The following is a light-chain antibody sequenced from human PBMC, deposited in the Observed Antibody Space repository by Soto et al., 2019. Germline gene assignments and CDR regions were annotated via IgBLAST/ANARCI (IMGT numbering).Light chain of an antibody. CDR3: QQYHEWPLS. V-gene: IGKV3D-15*01. Sequence: EIVMTQSPATLSVSPGERATLSCRASQSVSSYLAWYQQNPGQAPRLLIYDASNRATGIPARFSGSGSGTDFTLTIRSLEPEDFAVYYCQQYHEWPLSFGGGTKVDIK. CDR1: QSVSSY. CDR2: DAS. J-gene: IGKJ4*01.